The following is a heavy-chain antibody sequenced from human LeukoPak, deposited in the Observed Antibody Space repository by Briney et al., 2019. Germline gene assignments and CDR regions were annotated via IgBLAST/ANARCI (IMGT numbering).Heavy chain of an antibody. CDR2: IFTTGST. V-gene: IGHV4-4*07. Sequence: PSETLSLTCTVSGGSISSYYWTWIRQPAGKGLQWIGHIFTTGSTNYSPSLASRVTMSVDTSKNQFSLRLSSVTAADTAVYYCALGYYYESGGRGAYYFDYWGQGVLVTVSS. J-gene: IGHJ4*02. D-gene: IGHD3-22*01. CDR3: ALGYYYESGGRGAYYFDY. CDR1: GGSISSYY.